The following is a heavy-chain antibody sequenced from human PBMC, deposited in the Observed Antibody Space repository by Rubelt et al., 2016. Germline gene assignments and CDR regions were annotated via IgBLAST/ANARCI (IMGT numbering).Heavy chain of an antibody. J-gene: IGHJ3*02. Sequence: GLVKPSETLSLTCTVSGGSISSYYWSWIRQPPGKGLEWIGYIYYSGSTNYNPSLKSRVTISVDTSKNQFSLKLSSVTAADTAVYYCARRFRFVVVPAARIDAFDIWGQGTMVTVSS. D-gene: IGHD2-2*01. CDR1: GGSISSYY. CDR3: ARRFRFVVVPAARIDAFDI. CDR2: IYYSGST. V-gene: IGHV4-59*08.